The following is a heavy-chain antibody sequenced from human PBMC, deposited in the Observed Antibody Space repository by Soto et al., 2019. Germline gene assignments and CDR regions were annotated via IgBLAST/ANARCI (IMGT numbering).Heavy chain of an antibody. CDR3: AREKYSNYRSYYYYYGMDV. Sequence: PGESLKISCKGSGYSFTSYWIGWVRQMPGKGLEWMGIIYPGDSDTRYSPSFQGQVTISADKSISTAYLQWSSLKASDTAMYYCAREKYSNYRSYYYYYGMDVWGQGTTVTSP. J-gene: IGHJ6*02. V-gene: IGHV5-51*01. CDR1: GYSFTSYW. CDR2: IYPGDSDT. D-gene: IGHD4-4*01.